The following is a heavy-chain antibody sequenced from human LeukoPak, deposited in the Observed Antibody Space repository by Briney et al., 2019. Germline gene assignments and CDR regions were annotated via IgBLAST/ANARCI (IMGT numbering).Heavy chain of an antibody. J-gene: IGHJ4*02. D-gene: IGHD2-2*02. V-gene: IGHV3-74*01. CDR1: GFTFSPYW. CDR2: INSDGTIT. Sequence: GGSLRLSCAASGFTFSPYWMHWVRQVPGKGLVWVSDINSDGTITHYADSVKGRFTVSRDNAQDTLYLQMNSLRAEDTAAYYCARGTALQDYWGQGTLVTVSS. CDR3: ARGTALQDY.